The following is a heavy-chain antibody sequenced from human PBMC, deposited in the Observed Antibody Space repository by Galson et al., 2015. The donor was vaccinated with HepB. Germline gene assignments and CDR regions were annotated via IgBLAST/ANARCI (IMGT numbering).Heavy chain of an antibody. Sequence: SLRLSCAAAGFTFRSYGMHWIRQAPGKGLEWVAAVWYDGSTEFYADSVKGRFTISRDNSKNTLFLQMNSLSAEDTAVYYCARGVVRGLMEWGQENYFGVAVWGQGTTVTVSS. CDR3: ARGVVRGLMEWGQENYFGVAV. V-gene: IGHV3-33*08. CDR2: VWYDGSTE. CDR1: GFTFRSYG. J-gene: IGHJ6*02. D-gene: IGHD3-10*01.